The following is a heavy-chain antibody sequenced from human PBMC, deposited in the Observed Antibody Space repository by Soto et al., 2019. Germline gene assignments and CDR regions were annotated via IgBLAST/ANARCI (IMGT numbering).Heavy chain of an antibody. V-gene: IGHV4-59*08. J-gene: IGHJ6*03. Sequence: QVQLQESGPGLVKPSETLSLTCTVSGGSISSYYWSWIRQPPGKGLEWIGYIYYSGGTTYNPSLKSRVTISADTSKNQLSLNLSSVTSADTALYYCARHRSFCSGKSCALGYYYYVDVWGIGTTVTVSS. CDR2: IYYSGGT. CDR1: GGSISSYY. D-gene: IGHD2-2*01. CDR3: ARHRSFCSGKSCALGYYYYVDV.